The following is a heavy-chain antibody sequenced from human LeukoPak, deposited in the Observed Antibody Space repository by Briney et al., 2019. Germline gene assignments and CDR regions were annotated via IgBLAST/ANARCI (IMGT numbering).Heavy chain of an antibody. V-gene: IGHV3-48*03. CDR2: ISSSGSTI. Sequence: AGGSLRLSCAASGSTFSSYEMNWVRQAPGKGLEWVSYISSSGSTIYYADSVKGRFTISRDNAKNSLYLQMNSLRAEDTAVYYCARGASNWNFDYYGMDVWGQGTTVTVSS. CDR1: GSTFSSYE. J-gene: IGHJ6*02. CDR3: ARGASNWNFDYYGMDV. D-gene: IGHD1-1*01.